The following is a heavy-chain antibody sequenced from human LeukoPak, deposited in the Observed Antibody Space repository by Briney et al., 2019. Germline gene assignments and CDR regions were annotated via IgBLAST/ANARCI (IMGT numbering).Heavy chain of an antibody. J-gene: IGHJ4*02. CDR3: ARVRFTVTTVYFDY. D-gene: IGHD4-17*01. Sequence: PSEALSLTCTVSGDSISSYYWSWIRQPAGKGLEWIGRIYTSGSTNYNPSLKSRVTMSVDTSKNQFSLKLSSVTAADTAVYYCARVRFTVTTVYFDYWGQGTLVTVSS. V-gene: IGHV4-4*07. CDR1: GDSISSYY. CDR2: IYTSGST.